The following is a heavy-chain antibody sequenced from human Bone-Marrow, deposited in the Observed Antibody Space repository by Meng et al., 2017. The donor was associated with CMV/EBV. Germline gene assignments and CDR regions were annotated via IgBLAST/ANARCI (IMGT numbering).Heavy chain of an antibody. J-gene: IGHJ4*02. CDR1: GYTFTGYY. CDR2: INPNSGGT. D-gene: IGHD3-10*01. CDR3: ARDAQYIIIPTRGFDY. Sequence: ASVKVSCKASGYTFTGYYMHWVRQAPGQGLEWMGWINPNSGGTNYAQKFQGRVTMTRDTSISTAYMELSRLRSDDTAVYYCARDAQYIIIPTRGFDYWGQGTLVTVSS. V-gene: IGHV1-2*02.